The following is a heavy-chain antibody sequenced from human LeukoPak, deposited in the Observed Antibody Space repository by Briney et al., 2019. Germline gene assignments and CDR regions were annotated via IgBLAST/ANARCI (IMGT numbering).Heavy chain of an antibody. D-gene: IGHD3-10*01. CDR3: ARETGQGDYYGSGRGTYYYYYMDV. V-gene: IGHV4-39*02. J-gene: IGHJ6*03. CDR2: IYYSGST. CDR1: GGSISSSSYY. Sequence: SETLSLTCTVSGGSISSSSYYWGWIRQPPGKGLEWIGSIYYSGSTYYNPSLKSRVAISVDTSKNHFSLKLSSVTAADTAVYYCARETGQGDYYGSGRGTYYYYYMDVWGKGTTVTISS.